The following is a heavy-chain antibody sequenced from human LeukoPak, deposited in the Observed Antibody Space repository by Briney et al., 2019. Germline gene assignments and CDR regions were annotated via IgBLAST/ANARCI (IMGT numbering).Heavy chain of an antibody. J-gene: IGHJ4*02. Sequence: GGSLRLSCAASGFTFSSYAMHWVRQAPGKGLEWVAVISYDGSNKYYADSVKGRFTISRDNSKNTLYLQMNSLRAEDTAVYYCARMYIVVVTAAFDYWGQGTLVTVSS. CDR1: GFTFSSYA. D-gene: IGHD2-21*02. CDR2: ISYDGSNK. CDR3: ARMYIVVVTAAFDY. V-gene: IGHV3-30*01.